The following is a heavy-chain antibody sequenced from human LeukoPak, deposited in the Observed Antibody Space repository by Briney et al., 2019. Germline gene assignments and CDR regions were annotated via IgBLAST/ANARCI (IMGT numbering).Heavy chain of an antibody. CDR3: AKGRGQWFGELWVY. CDR2: ISGSGGST. V-gene: IGHV3-23*01. D-gene: IGHD3-10*01. CDR1: GFTFSSYA. Sequence: QPGGSLRLSCAASGFTFSSYAMSWVRQAPEKGLEWVSAISGSGGSTYYADSVKGRFTISRDNSKNTLYLQMNSLRAEDTAVYYCAKGRGQWFGELWVYWGQGTLVTVSS. J-gene: IGHJ4*02.